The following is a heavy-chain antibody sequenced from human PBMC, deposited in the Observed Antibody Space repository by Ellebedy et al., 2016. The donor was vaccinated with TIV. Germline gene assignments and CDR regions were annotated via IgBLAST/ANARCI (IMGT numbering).Heavy chain of an antibody. J-gene: IGHJ4*02. D-gene: IGHD1-26*01. CDR1: GGSIRSSTYY. Sequence: MPSETLSLTCSVSGGSIRSSTYYWGWIRQPPGMGLECIGSFYYSGSTYYNPSLKSRVTIPVDTPNNQFSLKLSSVTAADTAVYYCASEVGGGPFDYWGQGTLVTVSS. V-gene: IGHV4-39*07. CDR3: ASEVGGGPFDY. CDR2: FYYSGST.